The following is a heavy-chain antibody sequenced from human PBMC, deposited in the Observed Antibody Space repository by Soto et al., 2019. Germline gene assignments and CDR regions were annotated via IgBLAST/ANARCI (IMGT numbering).Heavy chain of an antibody. Sequence: EVQLLESGGGLVQPGVSLRLSCAASGFTFSSYAMKWVRQAPGKGLEWVSLIGESGTPTYYADSVKGRFTISRDNSGITLFLEMYSLRAEDTAGYYCARYIPGVRYYGMDVWGQGTTVTVSS. V-gene: IGHV3-23*01. CDR1: GFTFSSYA. J-gene: IGHJ6*02. CDR2: IGESGTPT. CDR3: ARYIPGVRYYGMDV. D-gene: IGHD2-2*01.